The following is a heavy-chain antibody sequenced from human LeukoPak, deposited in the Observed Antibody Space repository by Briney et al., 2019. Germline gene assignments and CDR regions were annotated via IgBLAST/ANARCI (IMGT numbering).Heavy chain of an antibody. Sequence: ASVKVSCKASGYTFTSYAMHWVRQAPGQRLEWMGWINAGNGNTKYSQKCQGRVPIPRDTSASTAYMELSSLRSEDTAVCYCARLRSGYSYGFGFVYWGQGTLVTVSS. CDR2: INAGNGNT. CDR1: GYTFTSYA. CDR3: ARLRSGYSYGFGFVY. V-gene: IGHV1-3*01. J-gene: IGHJ4*02. D-gene: IGHD5-18*01.